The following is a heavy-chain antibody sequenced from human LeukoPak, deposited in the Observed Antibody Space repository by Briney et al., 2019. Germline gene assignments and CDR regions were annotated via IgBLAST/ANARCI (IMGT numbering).Heavy chain of an antibody. V-gene: IGHV3-30*02. CDR2: IRYDGSNK. CDR1: GFTFSSYG. D-gene: IGHD3-3*01. Sequence: PGGSLRLSCAASGFTFSSYGMHWVRQAPGKGLEWVAFIRYDGSNKYYADSVKGRFTISRDNSKNTLYLQMSSLRAEDTAVYYCAKGTRFLEWSFRYYYYMDVWGKGTTVTVSS. CDR3: AKGTRFLEWSFRYYYYMDV. J-gene: IGHJ6*03.